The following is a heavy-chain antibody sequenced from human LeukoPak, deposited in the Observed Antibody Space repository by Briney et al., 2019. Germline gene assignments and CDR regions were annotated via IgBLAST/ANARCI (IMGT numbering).Heavy chain of an antibody. CDR2: ISSSSSYR. D-gene: IGHD1-26*01. CDR1: GFTFSSYS. CDR3: ARDIRGSYFGFDY. J-gene: IGHJ4*02. V-gene: IGHV3-21*01. Sequence: GGSLRLSCAASGFTFSSYSMNRGRQAPGKGPEWVSSISSSSSYRYYADSVKGRFTISRDNAKNSLYLQMNSLRAEDTAVYYCARDIRGSYFGFDYRGQGTLVTVSS.